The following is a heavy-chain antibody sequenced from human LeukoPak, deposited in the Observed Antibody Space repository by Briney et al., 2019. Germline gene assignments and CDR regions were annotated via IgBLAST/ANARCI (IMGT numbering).Heavy chain of an antibody. J-gene: IGHJ4*02. Sequence: GGSLRLSCAASGFTFRNYVIHWVRQAPGKGLEWVAVTSSDLNVKLYADSVKGRFTISRNNSRSTLYLQMNSLRPEDTAIYYCAREGYYGSGSPPSLYFDYWGQGTLVTVSS. D-gene: IGHD3-10*01. CDR2: TSSDLNVK. CDR1: GFTFRNYV. V-gene: IGHV3-30-3*01. CDR3: AREGYYGSGSPPSLYFDY.